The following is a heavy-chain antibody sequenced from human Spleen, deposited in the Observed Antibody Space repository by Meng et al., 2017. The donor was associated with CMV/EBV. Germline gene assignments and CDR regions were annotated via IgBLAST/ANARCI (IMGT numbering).Heavy chain of an antibody. V-gene: IGHV3-9*01. D-gene: IGHD1-26*01. J-gene: IGHJ4*02. CDR3: ARVRHYSGPIFNDY. Sequence: LSLTCAASKFIFSNNSMNWVRQAPGKGLEWVSSITWKSGRIGYADSVKGRFTISRDNAKNSVFLQMYNLKAEDTAMYYWARVRHYSGPIFNDYWGQGTLVTVSS. CDR2: ITWKSGRI. CDR1: KFIFSNNS.